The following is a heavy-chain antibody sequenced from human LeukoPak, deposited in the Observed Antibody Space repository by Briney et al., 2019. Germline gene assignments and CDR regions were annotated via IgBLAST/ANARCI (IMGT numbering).Heavy chain of an antibody. CDR2: TYYRSKWSS. J-gene: IGHJ4*02. Sequence: SQTLSLTCTISGDSVSSNSVTWNWIRQSPSRGLEWLGRTYYRSKWSSGYAESVKSRITINPDTSKNQFSLLLKSVTPEDTAVYYCARSQTGGTFDYWGQGALVTVSS. CDR1: GDSVSSNSVT. CDR3: ARSQTGGTFDY. D-gene: IGHD1-26*01. V-gene: IGHV6-1*01.